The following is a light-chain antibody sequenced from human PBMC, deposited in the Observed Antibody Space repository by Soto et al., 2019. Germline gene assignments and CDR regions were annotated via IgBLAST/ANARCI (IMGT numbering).Light chain of an antibody. Sequence: DIVMTQSPLSLPVAPREPAAVSCRSSQSILHKNGFNYLDWYLQKPGQSPQLLIFLGSNRASGVPDRFSGSGSGTEFTLKITRVEAEDVGVYYCMQGLQTPQTFGQGTKVDIK. CDR2: LGS. J-gene: IGKJ1*01. CDR3: MQGLQTPQT. V-gene: IGKV2-28*01. CDR1: QSILHKNGFNY.